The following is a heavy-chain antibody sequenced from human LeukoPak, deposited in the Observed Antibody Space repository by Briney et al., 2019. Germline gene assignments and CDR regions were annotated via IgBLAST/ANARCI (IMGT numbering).Heavy chain of an antibody. CDR3: ARGPNSNWSGLDF. CDR2: ISPTGSTT. V-gene: IGHV3-74*01. CDR1: GFSFSGHW. D-gene: IGHD6-6*01. Sequence: GGSLRLSCAASGFSFSGHWMHWARQLPGKGLVWVSRISPTGSTTSYADSVKGRFTVSRDNAKNTLYLQVNNLRAEDTAVYYCARGPNSNWSGLDFWGQGTLLTVSS. J-gene: IGHJ4*02.